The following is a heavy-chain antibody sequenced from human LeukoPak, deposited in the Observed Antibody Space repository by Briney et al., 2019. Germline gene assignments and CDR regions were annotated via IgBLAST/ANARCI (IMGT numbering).Heavy chain of an antibody. V-gene: IGHV3-64*01. Sequence: GGSLRLSCAASGFTFSTYGMHWVRQAPGKGLEYVSAISSNGGSTYYANSVKGRFTISRDNSKNTLYLQMGSLRAEDMAVYYCARSRGDYGGNQYYFDYWGQGTLVTVSS. CDR2: ISSNGGST. CDR3: ARSRGDYGGNQYYFDY. CDR1: GFTFSTYG. D-gene: IGHD4-23*01. J-gene: IGHJ4*02.